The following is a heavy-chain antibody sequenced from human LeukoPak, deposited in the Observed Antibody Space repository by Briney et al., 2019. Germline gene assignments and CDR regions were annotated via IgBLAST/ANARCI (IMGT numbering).Heavy chain of an antibody. V-gene: IGHV3-30*02. CDR2: IRYDGSNK. CDR3: ATYSIAVAATGRLFDY. D-gene: IGHD6-19*01. Sequence: PGGSLRLSCAASGFTFSSYGMHWVRQAPGKGLEWVAFIRYDGSNKYYADSVKGRFTISRDNSKNTLYLQMNSLRAEDTAVYYCATYSIAVAATGRLFDYWGQGTLVTVSS. J-gene: IGHJ4*02. CDR1: GFTFSSYG.